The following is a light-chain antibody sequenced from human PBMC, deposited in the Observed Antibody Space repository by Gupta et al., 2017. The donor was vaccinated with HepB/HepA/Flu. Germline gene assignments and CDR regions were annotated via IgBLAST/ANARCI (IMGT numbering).Light chain of an antibody. J-gene: IGKJ1*01. V-gene: IGKV1-39*01. CDR3: QQSYGTLWT. CDR2: AAS. CDR1: QSVSSH. Sequence: DIQMTQSPSSLSASVGDRVTITCRASQSVSSHLHWYQQKPGKAPKLLIYAASSLQSGVPGRFSGSGSGTHFTLTISSLQPEDFATYYCQQSYGTLWTFGQGTKVDIK.